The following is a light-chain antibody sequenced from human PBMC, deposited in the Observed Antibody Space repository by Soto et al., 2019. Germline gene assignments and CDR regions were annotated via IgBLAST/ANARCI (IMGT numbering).Light chain of an antibody. CDR2: GAS. Sequence: EIVLTQSPGTLSLSPGEGATLSCRASQSVSSSYIAWYQQRPGQTPSLLIYGASTRATGIPDRFSGSGSGTHFTLTISRLEPGDFAVYYCQKYNSALGTFGQGTKVEIK. CDR3: QKYNSALGT. J-gene: IGKJ1*01. CDR1: QSVSSSY. V-gene: IGKV3-20*01.